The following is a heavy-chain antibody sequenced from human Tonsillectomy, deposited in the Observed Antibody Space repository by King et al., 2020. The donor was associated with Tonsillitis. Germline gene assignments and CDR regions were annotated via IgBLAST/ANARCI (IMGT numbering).Heavy chain of an antibody. D-gene: IGHD3-22*01. CDR2: IYTSGST. J-gene: IGHJ4*02. Sequence: VQLQESGPGLVKPSQTLSLTCTVSGGSISSGDYYWSWIRQPAGKGLEWIGHIYTSGSTNYNPSLNSRVTMSVDTSKNQFSLKLSSVTAADTAVYYCARDAFYYYDSSGYSYYFDYWGQGTLVTVSS. CDR3: ARDAFYYYDSSGYSYYFDY. CDR1: GGSISSGDYY. V-gene: IGHV4-61*02.